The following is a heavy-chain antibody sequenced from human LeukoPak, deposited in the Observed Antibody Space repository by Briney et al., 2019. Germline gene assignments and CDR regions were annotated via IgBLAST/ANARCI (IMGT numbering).Heavy chain of an antibody. J-gene: IGHJ6*02. D-gene: IGHD3-9*01. CDR3: AGGPRSGSAYYDILTGYILPYYGMDV. CDR2: MNPNSGNT. Sequence: ASVKVSCKASGYTFTSYDINWVRQATGQGLEWMGWMNPNSGNTGYAQKFQGRVTMTRNTSISTAYMELSSLRSEDTAVYYCAGGPRSGSAYYDILTGYILPYYGMDVWGQGTTVTVSS. V-gene: IGHV1-8*01. CDR1: GYTFTSYD.